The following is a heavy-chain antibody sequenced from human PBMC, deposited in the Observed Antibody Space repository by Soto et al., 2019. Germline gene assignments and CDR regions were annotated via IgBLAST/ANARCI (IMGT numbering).Heavy chain of an antibody. CDR1: GFTFSTYE. J-gene: IGHJ6*02. D-gene: IGHD1-7*01. CDR2: ISSRGDIM. V-gene: IGHV3-48*03. CDR3: ARDKDRNSGIWNYYHGMDV. Sequence: PGGSLRLSCEASGFTFSTYEMNWVRQAPGKGLEWVSYISSRGDIMFYADSVKGRLIISRDNAKDALYLQMNSLRAEDTAVYYCARDKDRNSGIWNYYHGMDVWGQGTTVAVSS.